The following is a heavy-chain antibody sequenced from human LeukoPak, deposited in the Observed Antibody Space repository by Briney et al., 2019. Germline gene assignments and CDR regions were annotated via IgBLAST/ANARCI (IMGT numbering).Heavy chain of an antibody. CDR2: IRYGGSDK. Sequence: GGSLRLSCAASGFVFRTYGMYWVRQAPGKGLEWVALIRYGGSDKDYADSVKGRFTISRDNSQNTLYLQMNSLQPDDTAVYYCAKERVRGVSYFDFWGQGSLVIVSS. J-gene: IGHJ4*02. CDR1: GFVFRTYG. D-gene: IGHD3-10*01. V-gene: IGHV3-30*02. CDR3: AKERVRGVSYFDF.